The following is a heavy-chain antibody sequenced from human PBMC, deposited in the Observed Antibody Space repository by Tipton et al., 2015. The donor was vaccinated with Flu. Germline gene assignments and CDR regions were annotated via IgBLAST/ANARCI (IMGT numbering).Heavy chain of an antibody. D-gene: IGHD6-13*01. CDR1: GASVTDTNW. J-gene: IGHJ5*02. V-gene: IGHV4-4*02. Sequence: TLSLTCALSGASVTDTNWWAWFRQSPGKGLEWIGEVLHTGTSNYSPSLKSRLTVSVDKYRNEFSLQLTSVTAADTAVYYCARGQHTSSSRLGGNWFDPWGQGSQVTVSS. CDR2: VLHTGTS. CDR3: ARGQHTSSSRLGGNWFDP.